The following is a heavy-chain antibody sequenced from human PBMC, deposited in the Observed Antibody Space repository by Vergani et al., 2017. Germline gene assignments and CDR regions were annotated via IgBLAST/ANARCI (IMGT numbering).Heavy chain of an antibody. D-gene: IGHD3-3*01. V-gene: IGHV5-51*01. CDR1: GYIFPNFW. J-gene: IGHJ5*02. Sequence: EKQLVQSGSETKKPGESLKISCQAFGYIFPNFWIGWVRQRPGRGLEWMGIIYPGDSEVKSNPTFRGQVIFSVDTSVNTAYLQWRSLQASDTATYYCAKTHDFSSLYSSYNWFDPWGQGTQVTVSS. CDR2: IYPGDSEV. CDR3: AKTHDFSSLYSSYNWFDP.